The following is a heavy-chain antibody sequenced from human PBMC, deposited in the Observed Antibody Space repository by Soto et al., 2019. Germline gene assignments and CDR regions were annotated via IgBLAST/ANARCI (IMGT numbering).Heavy chain of an antibody. J-gene: IGHJ6*02. V-gene: IGHV5-51*01. CDR2: IYPGDSDT. Sequence: GESLKISCNGSGYTFTNYWIGWVRQMPGKGLEWMGIIYPGDSDTKYNPSFQGQITISADKSITTTYLQWSSLKASDTAIYYCAASIFYYGMDVWGQGTTVTVSS. CDR3: AASIFYYGMDV. CDR1: GYTFTNYW.